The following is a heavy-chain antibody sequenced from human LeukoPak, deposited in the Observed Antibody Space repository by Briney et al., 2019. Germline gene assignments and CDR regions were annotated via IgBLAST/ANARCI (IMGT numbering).Heavy chain of an antibody. CDR3: ARDSPERGYSYGPLDNYFDY. CDR1: GFTFSSYA. CDR2: IRQDGSEN. V-gene: IGHV3-7*01. J-gene: IGHJ4*02. D-gene: IGHD5-18*01. Sequence: HPGGSLRLSCAASGFTFSSYAMSWVRQAPGKGLEWVANIRQDGSENYYVDSVQGRFTISRDNAKKSLYLQMNSLRAEDTAVYYCARDSPERGYSYGPLDNYFDYWGQGTLVTVSS.